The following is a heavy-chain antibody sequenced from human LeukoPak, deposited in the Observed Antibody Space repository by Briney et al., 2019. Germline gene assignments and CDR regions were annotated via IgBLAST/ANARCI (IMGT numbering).Heavy chain of an antibody. CDR3: ARLTTVTTYYFDY. D-gene: IGHD4-17*01. J-gene: IGHJ4*02. Sequence: SETLSLTCSVSGDSISSSSYYWGWIRQPPGKGLEWIGYIYYSGSTYDNPSLKSRVTISVYTSKNQFSLKLSSVTAADTAVYYCARLTTVTTYYFDYWGQGTLVTVSS. V-gene: IGHV4-30-4*08. CDR2: IYYSGST. CDR1: GDSISSSSYY.